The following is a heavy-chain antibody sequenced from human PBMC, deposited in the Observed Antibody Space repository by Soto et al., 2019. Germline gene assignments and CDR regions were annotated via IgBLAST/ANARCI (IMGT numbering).Heavy chain of an antibody. CDR3: ARGQRFSDWFDP. J-gene: IGHJ5*02. CDR1: DGAINRYY. Sequence: PSVTLALACPFADGAINRYYLTGRRQPAGKGLEGIGRSYSSGGTKYNPSLQSRVTMSLDTSKNQFSLRLTSVTAADTAVYYCARGQRFSDWFDPWGQGTLVTSPQ. V-gene: IGHV4-4*07. CDR2: SYSSGGT. D-gene: IGHD3-3*01.